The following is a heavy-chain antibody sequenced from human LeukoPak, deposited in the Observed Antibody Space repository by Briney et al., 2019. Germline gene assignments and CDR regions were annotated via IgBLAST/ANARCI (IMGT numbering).Heavy chain of an antibody. CDR3: ARESIIAPFDY. CDR2: INHRGST. V-gene: IGHV4-34*01. CDR1: GGSFSPYY. J-gene: IGHJ4*02. D-gene: IGHD2/OR15-2a*01. Sequence: SETLSLTCTVYGGSFSPYYWNWIRQPPGKGLEWIGEINHRGSTTYNPSLKSRVTISLDTSKNQFSLKLSSVTAADTAVYYCARESIIAPFDYWGQGTLVTVSS.